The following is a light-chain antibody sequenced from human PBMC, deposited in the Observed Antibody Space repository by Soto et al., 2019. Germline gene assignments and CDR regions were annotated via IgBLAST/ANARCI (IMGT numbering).Light chain of an antibody. Sequence: EIVLTQSPGTLSLSPGERATLSCRAIQSVSSSYLAWYQQKPGQAPRPLIYGVSSRAIGIPDRFSGSGSGTDFTLTISRLEPEDFAVYYCQQYGSSPWTFGQGTKV. CDR2: GVS. CDR1: QSVSSSY. V-gene: IGKV3-20*01. J-gene: IGKJ1*01. CDR3: QQYGSSPWT.